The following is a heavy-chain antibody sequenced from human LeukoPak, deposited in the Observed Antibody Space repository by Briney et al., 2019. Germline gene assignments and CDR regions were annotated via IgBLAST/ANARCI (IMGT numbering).Heavy chain of an antibody. Sequence: PSETLSLTCTLSYGSFSTYYWSWIRQPPGKGLEWIGYIYYSGSTNYNPSLRSRVTISVDTSRNQFSLKLNSVTAADTAVYYCARGKASLAALGSWGQGTLVTVSS. CDR3: ARGKASLAALGS. J-gene: IGHJ4*02. CDR2: IYYSGST. D-gene: IGHD6-6*01. CDR1: YGSFSTYY. V-gene: IGHV4-59*01.